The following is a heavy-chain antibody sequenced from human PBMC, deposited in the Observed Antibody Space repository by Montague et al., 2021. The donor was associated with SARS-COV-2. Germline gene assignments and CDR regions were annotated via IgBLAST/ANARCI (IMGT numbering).Heavy chain of an antibody. CDR1: GDSINNYY. Sequence: SETLSLTCTVSGDSINNYYWSWIRQSPGKGLEYIGYIYYSGGAXXXPSXXXNXNPSFESRVAISLDTSKNQFSLHLSSVTTADTAVYYCARGSGYSGYALAYWGRGTLVTVSS. CDR2: IYYSGGAXXXPSXXX. V-gene: IGHV4-59*01. J-gene: IGHJ4*02. D-gene: IGHD5-12*01. CDR3: ARGSGYSGYALAY.